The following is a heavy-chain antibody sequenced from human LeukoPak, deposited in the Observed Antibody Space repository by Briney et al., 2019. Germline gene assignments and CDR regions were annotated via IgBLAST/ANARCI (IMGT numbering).Heavy chain of an antibody. J-gene: IGHJ4*02. CDR1: GFTFSSYG. CDR2: ISYDGSNK. Sequence: GGSLRLSCAASGFTFSSYGMHWVRQAPGKGLEWVAVISYDGSNKYYADSVKGRFTISRDNSKNTLYLQMNSLRAEDTAVYYCAKDRDYYDSSGALDWGQGTLVTVSS. CDR3: AKDRDYYDSSGALD. V-gene: IGHV3-30*18. D-gene: IGHD3-22*01.